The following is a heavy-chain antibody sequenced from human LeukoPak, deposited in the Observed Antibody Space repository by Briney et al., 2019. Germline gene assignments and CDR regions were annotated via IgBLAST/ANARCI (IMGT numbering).Heavy chain of an antibody. D-gene: IGHD6-13*01. CDR1: GGSISSYY. CDR3: ASHTDIAPLSSLKY. CDR2: IYYSGST. J-gene: IGHJ4*02. Sequence: SETLSLTCTVSGGSISSYYWSWIRQTPGKGLGWIGDIYYSGSTNYNPSLKSRVTISVDTSKNQFSLKLSSVTAADTAVYYCASHTDIAPLSSLKYWGQGTLVTVSS. V-gene: IGHV4-59*08.